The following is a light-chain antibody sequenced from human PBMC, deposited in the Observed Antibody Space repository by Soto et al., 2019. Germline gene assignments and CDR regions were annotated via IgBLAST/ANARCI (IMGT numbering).Light chain of an antibody. V-gene: IGLV1-40*01. J-gene: IGLJ2*01. CDR1: RSNIGAGYD. Sequence: QSVLTQPPSLSGAPGQRVTISCTGSRSNIGAGYDVHWYHHLPGTAPKVLIFDNSNRPSGVPDRFSGSKSGTSASLAITGLQAEDEAVYYCHSYDVSLRGPAFGGGTQLTVL. CDR2: DNS. CDR3: HSYDVSLRGPA.